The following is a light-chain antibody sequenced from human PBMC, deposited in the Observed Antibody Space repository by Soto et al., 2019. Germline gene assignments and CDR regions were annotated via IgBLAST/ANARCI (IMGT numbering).Light chain of an antibody. Sequence: EIVLTQSPASLSLSPGERATLSCRASQSVGSHFAWYQQKPGQGPRLVIYEISKRATGIPARFSGSGFGTDFTLTISSLEPEDFAVYFCQQRSAWPLTFGGGTKVEI. CDR2: EIS. J-gene: IGKJ4*01. CDR1: QSVGSH. CDR3: QQRSAWPLT. V-gene: IGKV3-11*01.